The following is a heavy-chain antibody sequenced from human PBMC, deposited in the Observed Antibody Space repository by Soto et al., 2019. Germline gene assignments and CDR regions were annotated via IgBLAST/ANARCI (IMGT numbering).Heavy chain of an antibody. Sequence: GGSLRLSCAASGFTFSSYSMNWVRQAPGKGLEWVSPISSSSSNIYYADSVKGRFTISRDNSKNSLYLQMNSLRAEDTAVYYCARDTSRWLQSPFVYWGQGTLVTVSS. D-gene: IGHD5-12*01. V-gene: IGHV3-21*01. CDR3: ARDTSRWLQSPFVY. CDR1: GFTFSSYS. CDR2: ISSSSSNI. J-gene: IGHJ4*02.